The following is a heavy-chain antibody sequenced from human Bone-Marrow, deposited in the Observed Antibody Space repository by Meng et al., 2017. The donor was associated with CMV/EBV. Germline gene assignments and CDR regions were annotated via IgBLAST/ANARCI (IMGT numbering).Heavy chain of an antibody. Sequence: QGPVLHGGAEVQKPGSSATVSCKASGGTFSSYAISWVPQVPGQRLEGIGGIIPILAIANDEKKFQGRVTITADESTRTAYMELSSLRSDDTALYYCARDIPPTVGYFDYWGQGTLVTVSS. J-gene: IGHJ4*02. V-gene: IGHV1-69*04. D-gene: IGHD4-23*01. CDR3: ARDIPPTVGYFDY. CDR1: GGTFSSYA. CDR2: IIPILAIA.